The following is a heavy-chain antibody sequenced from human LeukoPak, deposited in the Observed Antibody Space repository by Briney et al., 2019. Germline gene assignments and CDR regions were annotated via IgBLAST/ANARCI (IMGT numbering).Heavy chain of an antibody. CDR3: VRHTGWFDP. J-gene: IGHJ5*02. D-gene: IGHD2-8*02. V-gene: IGHV5-51*01. Sequence: GESLKISCKGSGYSFSRYWIGWVRQMPGKGLEWMGIIYPGDSDTTYSPAFQGQVTISADKSISTAYLQWARLKASDTVMYYCVRHTGWFDPWGQGTLVTVSS. CDR1: GYSFSRYW. CDR2: IYPGDSDT.